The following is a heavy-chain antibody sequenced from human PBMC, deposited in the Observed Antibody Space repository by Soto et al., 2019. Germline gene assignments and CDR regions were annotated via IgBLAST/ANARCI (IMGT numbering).Heavy chain of an antibody. Sequence: QVQLVQSGAEVRRPGASVKVSCKASGYTFTMYSVQWVRQAPGQRLEWMGWINAGNGDTKYSQNLQGRITITRDTSAITAYMELSSLGSEDTAVYYCARYPDVWGKGTTVTVYS. CDR1: GYTFTMYS. J-gene: IGHJ6*04. V-gene: IGHV1-3*01. CDR2: INAGNGDT. CDR3: ARYPDV.